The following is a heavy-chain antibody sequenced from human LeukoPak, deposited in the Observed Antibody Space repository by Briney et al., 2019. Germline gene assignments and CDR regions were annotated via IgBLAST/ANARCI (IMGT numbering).Heavy chain of an antibody. J-gene: IGHJ4*02. Sequence: SVKVSCKASGGTFSSYAISWVRQAPGQGLEWMGRISAILGNANYAQKFQGRVTITADKSTSTAYMELSSLRSEDTAVYYCAGRGVRTSGTVDYCGYWGRGPLVTVSS. D-gene: IGHD3-10*01. CDR2: ISAILGNA. V-gene: IGHV1-69*04. CDR3: AGRGVRTSGTVDYCGY. CDR1: GGTFSSYA.